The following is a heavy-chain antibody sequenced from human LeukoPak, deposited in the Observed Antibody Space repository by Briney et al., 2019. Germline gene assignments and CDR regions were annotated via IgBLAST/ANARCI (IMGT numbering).Heavy chain of an antibody. Sequence: SQTLSLTCTVSGGSISSGSYYWSWIRQPAGKGLEWIGRIYTSGSTNYNPSLKSRVTISVDTSQNQFSLKLSSVTAADTAVYYCARQYDFWSGYSLDYWGQGTLVTVSS. CDR2: IYTSGST. D-gene: IGHD3-3*01. V-gene: IGHV4-61*02. J-gene: IGHJ4*02. CDR1: GGSISSGSYY. CDR3: ARQYDFWSGYSLDY.